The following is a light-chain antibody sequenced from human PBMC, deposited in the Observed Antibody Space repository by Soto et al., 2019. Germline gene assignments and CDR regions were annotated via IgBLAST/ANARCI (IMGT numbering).Light chain of an antibody. CDR1: SSDVGGYNY. Sequence: QSVLTQPPSASGSPGQSVTISCTGTSSDVGGYNYVSWYQQHPGKAPKLMIYEVSKRPSGVPDRFSGSKSGNTASLTVSGLQAEDEADYYCSSYAGSNAWVFGTGIKVTVL. CDR2: EVS. V-gene: IGLV2-8*01. CDR3: SSYAGSNAWV. J-gene: IGLJ1*01.